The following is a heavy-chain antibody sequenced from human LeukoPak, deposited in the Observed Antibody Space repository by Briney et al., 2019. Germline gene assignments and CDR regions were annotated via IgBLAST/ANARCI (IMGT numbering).Heavy chain of an antibody. CDR2: IYYSGST. J-gene: IGHJ4*02. CDR3: AGDLRGVTPFDY. CDR1: GGSISSSSYY. D-gene: IGHD3-10*01. V-gene: IGHV4-39*07. Sequence: SETLSLTCTVSGGSISSSSYYWGWIRQPPGKGLEWIGSIYYSGSTYYNPSLKSRVTMSVDTSKNQFSLKLSSVTAADTAVYYCAGDLRGVTPFDYWGQGTLVTVSS.